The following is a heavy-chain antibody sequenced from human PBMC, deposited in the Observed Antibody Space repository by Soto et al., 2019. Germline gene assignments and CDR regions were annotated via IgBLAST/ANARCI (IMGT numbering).Heavy chain of an antibody. Sequence: PGESLKISCKGSGYSFTTYWIGWVRQMPGKGLEWMGIINPRDSDTRYSPSFQGQVTISADRSTGTAFLQWRSLKASDTALYYCARPPLPGYSIHFNSWGQGTLVTVSS. J-gene: IGHJ4*02. V-gene: IGHV5-51*01. D-gene: IGHD2-15*01. CDR3: ARPPLPGYSIHFNS. CDR2: INPRDSDT. CDR1: GYSFTTYW.